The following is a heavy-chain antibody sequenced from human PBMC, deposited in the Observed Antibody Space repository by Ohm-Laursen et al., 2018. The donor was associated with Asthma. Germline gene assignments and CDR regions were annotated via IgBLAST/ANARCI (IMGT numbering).Heavy chain of an antibody. CDR3: ARFGRDYRSHGMDV. Sequence: SSLRLSCTASGFTFSSFSMHWVRQAPGKGLEWVAVISYDGSSQHYADSVKGRFTVSRDNSKNTMYLQMNSLRAEDTAVYYCARFGRDYRSHGMDVWGQGTTVTVSS. V-gene: IGHV3-30-3*01. D-gene: IGHD4-11*01. CDR1: GFTFSSFS. J-gene: IGHJ6*02. CDR2: ISYDGSSQ.